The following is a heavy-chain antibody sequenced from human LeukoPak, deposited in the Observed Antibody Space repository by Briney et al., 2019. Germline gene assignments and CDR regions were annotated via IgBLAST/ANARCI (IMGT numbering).Heavy chain of an antibody. D-gene: IGHD4-17*01. CDR2: ISSGGST. CDR1: GFTVSSNY. CDR3: ARENDYGDSDPLDY. V-gene: IGHV3-53*01. Sequence: GGSLRLSCAASGFTVSSNYMSWVRQAPGKGLEWVSVISSGGSTYYADSVKGRFTISRDNAKNSLYLQMNSLRAEDTAVYYCARENDYGDSDPLDYWGQGTLVTVSS. J-gene: IGHJ4*02.